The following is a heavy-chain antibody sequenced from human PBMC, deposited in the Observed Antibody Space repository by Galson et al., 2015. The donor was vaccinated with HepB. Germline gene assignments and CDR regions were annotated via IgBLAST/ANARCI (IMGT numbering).Heavy chain of an antibody. Sequence: SLRLSCAASGFTFSSYAMHWVRQAPGKGLEWVAVISYDGSNKYYADSVKGRFTISRDNSKNTLYLQMNSLRAEDTAVYYCAREVTIFVSPTQSPHYYFDYWGQGTLVTVSS. V-gene: IGHV3-30-3*01. CDR2: ISYDGSNK. CDR1: GFTFSSYA. D-gene: IGHD3-3*01. J-gene: IGHJ4*02. CDR3: AREVTIFVSPTQSPHYYFDY.